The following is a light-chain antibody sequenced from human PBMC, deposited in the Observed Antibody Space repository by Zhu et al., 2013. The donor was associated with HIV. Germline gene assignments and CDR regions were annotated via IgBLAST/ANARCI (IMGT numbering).Light chain of an antibody. V-gene: IGKV3-15*01. CDR1: QSVSTN. Sequence: EIVMTQSPATLSVSPGERATLSRRASQSVSTNLAWYQQKPGQAPRLLIYGAFTRATGIPARFSGSASGTEFTLTISSLQSEDFAVYYCQQYNNWLMWTFGQGTKVEIK. J-gene: IGKJ1*01. CDR3: QQYNNWLMWT. CDR2: GAF.